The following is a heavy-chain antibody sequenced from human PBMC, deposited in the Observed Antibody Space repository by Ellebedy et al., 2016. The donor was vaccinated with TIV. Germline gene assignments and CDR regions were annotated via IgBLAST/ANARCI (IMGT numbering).Heavy chain of an antibody. V-gene: IGHV3-7*01. J-gene: IGHJ4*02. CDR1: GFTFSNYA. D-gene: IGHD2-2*01. CDR3: ARAQYDY. CDR2: LNQDGSVK. Sequence: GESLKISCAASGFTFSNYAMSWVRQAPGEGLEWVANLNQDGSVKYYVDSVKGRFTISRDNAKNTLYLQMNSLRAEDTAVYYCARAQYDYWGQGTLVTVSS.